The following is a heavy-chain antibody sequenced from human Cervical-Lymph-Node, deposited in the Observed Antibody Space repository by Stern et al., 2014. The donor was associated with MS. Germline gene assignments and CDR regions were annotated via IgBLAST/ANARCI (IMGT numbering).Heavy chain of an antibody. D-gene: IGHD6-6*01. V-gene: IGHV1-18*01. J-gene: IGHJ5*02. Sequence: MQLVESGPEVKKPGASVNVSCKASGYTFSAYGISWVRQAPGQGLEWMGWISAYSGNTDYAQKFQGRVTMTTDTSTSTAYMELRSLRSDDTAVYYCAREPSQPRNWFDPGGQGTLVTVSS. CDR1: GYTFSAYG. CDR2: ISAYSGNT. CDR3: AREPSQPRNWFDP.